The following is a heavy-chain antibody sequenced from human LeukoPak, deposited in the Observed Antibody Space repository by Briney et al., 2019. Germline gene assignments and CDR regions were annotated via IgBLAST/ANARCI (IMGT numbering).Heavy chain of an antibody. CDR3: ARDVYSGSLHH. J-gene: IGHJ1*01. Sequence: GESLRLSCAASGFIFSSYSMNWVRQAPGEGLEWVSYISSSSSTIYYADSMKGRVTISRDNAKNSLYLQMSSLRDEDTAVYYCARDVYSGSLHHWGQGTLVTVPS. CDR2: ISSSSSTI. D-gene: IGHD1-26*01. V-gene: IGHV3-48*02. CDR1: GFIFSSYS.